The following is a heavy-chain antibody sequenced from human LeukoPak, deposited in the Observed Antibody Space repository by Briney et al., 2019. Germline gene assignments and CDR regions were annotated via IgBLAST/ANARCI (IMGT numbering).Heavy chain of an antibody. CDR3: ARDRAHITGTYAY. J-gene: IGHJ4*02. CDR1: GFTFSSYW. Sequence: PGGSLRLSCAASGFTFSSYWMSWVRQAPGKGLEWVSAISGSGGSTYYADSVKGRFTISRDNSKNTLYLQMNSLRPEDTAVYYCARDRAHITGTYAYWGQGTLVTVSS. D-gene: IGHD1-26*01. V-gene: IGHV3-23*01. CDR2: ISGSGGST.